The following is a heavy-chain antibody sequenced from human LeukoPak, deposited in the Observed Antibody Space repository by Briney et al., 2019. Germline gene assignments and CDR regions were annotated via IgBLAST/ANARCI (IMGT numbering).Heavy chain of an antibody. CDR1: GGTFRSYA. J-gene: IGHJ4*02. Sequence: SVKVSCKASGGTFRSYAISWVRQAPGQGLEWMGGIIPIFGTANYAQKFQGRVTITADESTSTAYMELSSLRSEDTAVYYCARATEYYGSGSYYNHWGQGTLVTVSS. CDR3: ARATEYYGSGSYYNH. V-gene: IGHV1-69*13. CDR2: IIPIFGTA. D-gene: IGHD3-10*01.